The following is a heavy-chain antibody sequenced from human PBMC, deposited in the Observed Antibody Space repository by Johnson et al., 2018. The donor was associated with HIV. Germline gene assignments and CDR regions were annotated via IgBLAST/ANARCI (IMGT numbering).Heavy chain of an antibody. CDR1: GFTFSSYT. Sequence: QMLLVESGGGLVQPGGSLRLSCAASGFTFSSYTMYWVRQAPGKGLEWVALISHEGLNKYYADYVKGRFTISRDNSKNTLYLQMNSLRAEDTAVYYCARETRDDAFDIWGQGTMVTVSS. J-gene: IGHJ3*02. CDR2: ISHEGLNK. D-gene: IGHD4-11*01. V-gene: IGHV3-30-3*01. CDR3: ARETRDDAFDI.